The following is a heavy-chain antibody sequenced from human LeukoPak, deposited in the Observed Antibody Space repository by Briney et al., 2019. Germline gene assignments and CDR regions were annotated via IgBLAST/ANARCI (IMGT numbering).Heavy chain of an antibody. V-gene: IGHV1-69*13. J-gene: IGHJ6*03. Sequence: SVKVSCKASGGTFSSYAISWVRQAPGQGLEWLGGIIPIFGTANYAQKFQGRVTITADESTSTAYMELSSLRSEDTAVYYCAXXXXXXGPLGYYYMDVWGKGTTVTVSS. CDR3: AXXXXXXGPLGYYYMDV. CDR1: GGTFSSYA. CDR2: IIPIFGTA. D-gene: IGHD7-27*01.